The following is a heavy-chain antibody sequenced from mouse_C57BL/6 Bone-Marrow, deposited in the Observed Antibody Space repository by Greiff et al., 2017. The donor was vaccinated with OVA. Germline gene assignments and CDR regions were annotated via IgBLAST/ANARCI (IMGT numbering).Heavy chain of an antibody. D-gene: IGHD1-1*01. CDR1: GYTFTSYW. CDR3: ASSYYYGTIDY. CDR2: IDPSDSET. J-gene: IGHJ2*01. Sequence: QVQLQQPGAELVRPGSSVKLSCKASGYTFTSYWMHWVKQRPIQGLEWIGNIDPSDSETHYNQKFKVKATLTVDKSSSTAYMQLSSLTSEDSAVYYCASSYYYGTIDYWGQGTTLTVSS. V-gene: IGHV1-52*01.